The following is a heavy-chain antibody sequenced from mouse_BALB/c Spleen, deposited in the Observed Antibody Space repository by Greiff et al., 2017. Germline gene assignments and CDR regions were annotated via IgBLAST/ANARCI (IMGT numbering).Heavy chain of an antibody. J-gene: IGHJ2*01. CDR2: IRNKANGYTT. V-gene: IGHV7-3*02. CDR3: AREGSYGNYFDY. Sequence: EVQLVESGGGLVQPGGSLRLSCATSGFTFTDYYMSWVRQPPGKALEWLGFIRNKANGYTTEYSASVKGRFTISRDNSQSILYLQMNTLRAEDSATDYCAREGSYGNYFDYWGQGTTLTVSS. D-gene: IGHD2-1*01. CDR1: GFTFTDYY.